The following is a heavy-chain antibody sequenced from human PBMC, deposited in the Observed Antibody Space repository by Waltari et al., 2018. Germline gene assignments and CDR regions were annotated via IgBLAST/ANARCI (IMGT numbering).Heavy chain of an antibody. V-gene: IGHV3-9*01. CDR1: GFTFDDYA. J-gene: IGHJ6*02. CDR2: MSWNSGSI. CDR3: AKDWGVVPYGMDV. D-gene: IGHD3-3*01. Sequence: EVQLVESGGGLVQPGRSLRLSCAASGFTFDDYAMHWVRQAPGKGLEWVSGMSWNSGSIGYADSVKGRFTISRDNAKNSLYLQMNSLRAEDTALYDCAKDWGVVPYGMDVWGQGTTVTVSS.